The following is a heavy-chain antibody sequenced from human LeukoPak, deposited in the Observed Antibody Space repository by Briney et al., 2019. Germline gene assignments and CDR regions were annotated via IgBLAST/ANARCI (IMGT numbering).Heavy chain of an antibody. Sequence: SETLSLTCTVSGGSISSYYWSWIRQPPGKGLEWIGYIYYSGSTNYNPSLKSRVTISVDTSKNQFSLKLSPVTAADTAVYYCARASRDYGGNSFAFDIWGQGTMVTVSS. CDR2: IYYSGST. CDR3: ARASRDYGGNSFAFDI. V-gene: IGHV4-59*01. D-gene: IGHD4-23*01. J-gene: IGHJ3*02. CDR1: GGSISSYY.